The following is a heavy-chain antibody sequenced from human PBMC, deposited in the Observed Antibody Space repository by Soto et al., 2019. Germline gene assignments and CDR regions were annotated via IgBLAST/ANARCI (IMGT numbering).Heavy chain of an antibody. J-gene: IGHJ3*02. Sequence: ASVKVSCKASGYAFATYARHWVRQAPGQRLEWMGWINAGNGNTKYSQKFQGRVTITRDTSASTAYMELSSLRSEDTAVYYCARRATVRGASDIWGQGTMVTVSS. D-gene: IGHD4-4*01. CDR3: ARRATVRGASDI. CDR2: INAGNGNT. CDR1: GYAFATYA. V-gene: IGHV1-3*01.